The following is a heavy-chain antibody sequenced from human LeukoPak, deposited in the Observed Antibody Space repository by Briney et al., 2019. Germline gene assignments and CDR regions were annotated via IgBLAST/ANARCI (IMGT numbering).Heavy chain of an antibody. J-gene: IGHJ3*02. CDR3: ARDSSYDSSGYYQEDAFDI. CDR2: IYTSGST. CDR1: GGSISSYY. Sequence: KPSETLSLTCTVSGGSISSYYWSWIRQPAGKGLEWIGRIYTSGSTNYNPSLKSRVTMSVDTSKNQFSLKLSSVTAADTAVYYCARDSSYDSSGYYQEDAFDIWGQGTMVTVSS. V-gene: IGHV4-4*07. D-gene: IGHD3-22*01.